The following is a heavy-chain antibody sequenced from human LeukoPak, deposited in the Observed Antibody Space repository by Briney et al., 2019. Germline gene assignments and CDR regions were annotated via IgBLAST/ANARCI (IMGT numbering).Heavy chain of an antibody. Sequence: PSQTLSLTCTVSGGSISSGGYYWSWIRQPPGRGLEWTGYIYHSGSTYYNPSLKSRVTISVDRSKNQFSLKLSSVTAADTAVYYCAREHYGVPTGGDYWGQGTLVTVSS. CDR3: AREHYGVPTGGDY. J-gene: IGHJ4*02. CDR2: IYHSGST. D-gene: IGHD4-17*01. CDR1: GGSISSGGYY. V-gene: IGHV4-30-2*01.